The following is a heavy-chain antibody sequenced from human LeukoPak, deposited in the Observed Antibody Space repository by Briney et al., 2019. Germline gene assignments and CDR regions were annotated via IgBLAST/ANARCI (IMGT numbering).Heavy chain of an antibody. CDR2: ISRNGRAI. CDR3: ARDVSCEYGSAYRIHLDS. J-gene: IGHJ4*02. Sequence: GGSLRLSCAASGFTFSNYWMTWVRQAPGKGLEWVSNISRNGRAIYYVDSVKGRFTISRDNAKNSLFLQMNSLRADDTAVYYCARDVSCEYGSAYRIHLDSWGQGTLVTVSS. D-gene: IGHD6-6*01. V-gene: IGHV3-7*01. CDR1: GFTFSNYW.